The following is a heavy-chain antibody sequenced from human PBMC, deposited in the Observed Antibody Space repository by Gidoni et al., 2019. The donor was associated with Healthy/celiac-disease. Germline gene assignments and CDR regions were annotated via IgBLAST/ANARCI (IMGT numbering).Heavy chain of an antibody. CDR3: AKDKAPTVYGGADYGMDV. CDR2: ISYDGSNK. Sequence: QVQLVESGGGVVQPGRSLRLSCAASGFTFSSYGMHRVRQAPGKGLEWVAVISYDGSNKYYADSVKGRFTISRDNSKNTLYLQMNSLRAEDTAVYYCAKDKAPTVYGGADYGMDVWGQGTTVTVSS. D-gene: IGHD4-17*01. J-gene: IGHJ6*02. CDR1: GFTFSSYG. V-gene: IGHV3-30*18.